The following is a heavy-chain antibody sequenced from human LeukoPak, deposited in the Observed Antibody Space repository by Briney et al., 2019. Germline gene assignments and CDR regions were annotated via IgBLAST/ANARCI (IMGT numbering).Heavy chain of an antibody. CDR1: GYSFTSHY. V-gene: IGHV1-46*01. CDR3: ASTDSPAGTHDY. CDR2: INPSGSAT. Sequence: ASVKVSCKASGYSFTSHYMHWVRQAPGQGLEWMGLINPSGSATRYAQSFQGRVTMTRDLSTSTDYMELSSLRSEDTAVYYCASTDSPAGTHDYWGQGTLVTVSS. J-gene: IGHJ4*02. D-gene: IGHD6-19*01.